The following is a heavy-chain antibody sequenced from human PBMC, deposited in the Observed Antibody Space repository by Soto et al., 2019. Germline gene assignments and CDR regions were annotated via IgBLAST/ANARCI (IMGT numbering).Heavy chain of an antibody. Sequence: QVQLVHSGAEVKKPGSSVKVSCKASGGTFSSYTISWVRQAPGQGLEWMGRIIPILGIANYAQKFQGRVTITADKSTSTGYMEQTSLRSEDTAEYYCARGKTGRDRDYSYYYFMDVWGKGTTVTLSS. CDR1: GGTFSSYT. V-gene: IGHV1-69*02. D-gene: IGHD1-1*01. CDR3: ARGKTGRDRDYSYYYFMDV. J-gene: IGHJ6*03. CDR2: IIPILGIA.